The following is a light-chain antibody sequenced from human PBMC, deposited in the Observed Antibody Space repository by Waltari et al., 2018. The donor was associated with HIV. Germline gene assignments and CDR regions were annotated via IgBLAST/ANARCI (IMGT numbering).Light chain of an antibody. CDR1: TPNIRRNT. Sequence: QSVLTQPPSASGTPEQRVTISCSGSTPNIRRNTVSWFQHFPGTAPKVLIYGKNQRPSGVPDRFSGSKSGTSASLAISGLQSEDEADYYCASWDDSLNGPVFGGGTKLTVV. CDR2: GKN. V-gene: IGLV1-44*01. J-gene: IGLJ2*01. CDR3: ASWDDSLNGPV.